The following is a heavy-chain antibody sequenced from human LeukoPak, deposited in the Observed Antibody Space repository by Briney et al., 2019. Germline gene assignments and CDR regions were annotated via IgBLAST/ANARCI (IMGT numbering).Heavy chain of an antibody. CDR2: IKQDGGEK. CDR1: GFTFSSYW. Sequence: GGSLILSCAVSGFTFSSYWMNWVRQAPGKGLEWVASIKQDGGEKSYVDSVKGRFTISRDNAKNSLYLQMSSLRAEDTAVYYCARESSVGAHKAFDYWGQGTLVTVSS. CDR3: ARESSVGAHKAFDY. V-gene: IGHV3-7*01. D-gene: IGHD1-26*01. J-gene: IGHJ4*02.